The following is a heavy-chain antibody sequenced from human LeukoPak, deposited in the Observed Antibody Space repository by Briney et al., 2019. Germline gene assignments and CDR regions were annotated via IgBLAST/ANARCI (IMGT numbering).Heavy chain of an antibody. D-gene: IGHD5-24*01. CDR3: ARGGPSRDKYPYYFDY. Sequence: SETLSLTCAVYGGSFSGYYWSWIRQPPGKGLEWIGEINHSGSTNYNPSLESRVTISVDTSKNQFSLKLSSVTAADTAVYYCARGGPSRDKYPYYFDYWGQGTLVTVSS. J-gene: IGHJ4*02. CDR1: GGSFSGYY. V-gene: IGHV4-34*01. CDR2: INHSGST.